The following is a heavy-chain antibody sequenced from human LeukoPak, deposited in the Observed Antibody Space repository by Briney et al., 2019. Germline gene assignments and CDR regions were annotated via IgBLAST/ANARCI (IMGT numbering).Heavy chain of an antibody. CDR2: ISPGGQTT. J-gene: IGHJ4*02. Sequence: PGRSLRLSCAASGFMFSDYHMNWIRQAPGKGLEWISYISPGGQTTYFADSVKGRVTLSRDKAKKSLSLQMNSLTADDTAVYFCAVGRDIRVAGPGGYFDYWGQGTLVAVSS. D-gene: IGHD6-19*01. CDR3: AVGRDIRVAGPGGYFDY. CDR1: GFMFSDYH. V-gene: IGHV3-11*01.